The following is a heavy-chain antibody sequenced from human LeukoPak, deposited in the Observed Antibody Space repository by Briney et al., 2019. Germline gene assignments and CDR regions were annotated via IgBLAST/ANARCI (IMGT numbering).Heavy chain of an antibody. CDR2: IYHSGST. Sequence: PSGTLSLTCAVSGGSITSNNWWSWVRQPPGKGLEWIGQIYHSGSTNYNPSLKSRATISVDKSKNQFSLILTSVTAADTAVYFCASGMLDYWGQGTLVTVSS. J-gene: IGHJ4*02. V-gene: IGHV4-4*02. CDR1: GGSITSNNW. CDR3: ASGMLDY.